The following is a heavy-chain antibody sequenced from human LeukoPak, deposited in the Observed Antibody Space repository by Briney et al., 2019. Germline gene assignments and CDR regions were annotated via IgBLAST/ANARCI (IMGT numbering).Heavy chain of an antibody. Sequence: GGSLRLSCAASGFPFSSYAMSWVRQAPGKGLEWVAAIRGSGSSTYYADSVKGRFTISRDNSKNTLYLQMNSLRAEDTAVYYCANRFEAAGDHWGQGTLVTVSS. J-gene: IGHJ5*02. CDR1: GFPFSSYA. CDR3: ANRFEAAGDH. D-gene: IGHD3-10*01. V-gene: IGHV3-23*01. CDR2: IRGSGSST.